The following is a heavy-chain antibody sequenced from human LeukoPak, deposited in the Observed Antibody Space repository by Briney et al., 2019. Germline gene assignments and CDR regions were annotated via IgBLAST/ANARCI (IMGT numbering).Heavy chain of an antibody. Sequence: ASVKVSCKASGYTFTSYGISWVRQAPGQGLEWMGWISAYNGNTNYAQKLQGRVTMTTDTSTSTAYMELRSLRSDDTAVYYCARDNIPGTMVRGVITFDYWGQGTLVTVFS. J-gene: IGHJ4*02. V-gene: IGHV1-18*01. CDR2: ISAYNGNT. CDR1: GYTFTSYG. CDR3: ARDNIPGTMVRGVITFDY. D-gene: IGHD3-10*01.